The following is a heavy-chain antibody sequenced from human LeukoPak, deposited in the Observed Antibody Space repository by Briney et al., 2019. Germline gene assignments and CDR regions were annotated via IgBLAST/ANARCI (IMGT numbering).Heavy chain of an antibody. CDR3: AKDLSYGSNWFDP. D-gene: IGHD5-18*01. CDR1: GFTFSSHG. V-gene: IGHV3-33*06. CDR2: IWYDGSKK. Sequence: GRSLRLSCAASGFTFSSHGMHWVRQAPGKGLEWVALIWYDGSKKNYADSVKGRFTISRDDSKSTLYLQINSLRAEDTAVYYCAKDLSYGSNWFDPRGQGTLVTVSS. J-gene: IGHJ5*02.